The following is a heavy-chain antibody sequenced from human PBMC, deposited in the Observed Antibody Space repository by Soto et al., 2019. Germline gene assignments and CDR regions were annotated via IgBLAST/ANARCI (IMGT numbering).Heavy chain of an antibody. Sequence: GGSLRLSCAASNFTFHYAWMSWVRQAPGKGLEWVGRIKATAYGGTTDYAASVKGRFVISRDDSKDMLYLQMNSLKREDTARYYCATDDTSGYYFQTWGRGTLVTVSS. D-gene: IGHD3-22*01. V-gene: IGHV3-15*01. J-gene: IGHJ4*02. CDR2: IKATAYGGTT. CDR3: ATDDTSGYYFQT. CDR1: NFTFHYAW.